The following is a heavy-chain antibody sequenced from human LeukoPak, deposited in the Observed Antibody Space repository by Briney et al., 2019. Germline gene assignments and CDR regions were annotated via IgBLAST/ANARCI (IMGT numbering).Heavy chain of an antibody. CDR1: GFTFSSYW. CDR2: INTDGSST. J-gene: IGHJ4*02. V-gene: IGHV3-74*01. D-gene: IGHD6-13*01. CDR3: ARDIAAAGRIY. Sequence: GGSLRLSCAASGFTFSSYWMHWVRQAPGKGLVWVSRINTDGSSTSYADSVKGRFTISRDNAKNTLYLQMSSLRAEDTAVYYCARDIAAAGRIYWGQGTLVTVSS.